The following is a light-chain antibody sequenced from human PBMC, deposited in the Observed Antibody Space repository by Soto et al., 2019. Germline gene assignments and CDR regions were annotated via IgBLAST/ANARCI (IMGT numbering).Light chain of an antibody. CDR2: EVT. CDR1: SSDVGVSTY. J-gene: IGLJ2*01. Sequence: QSALTQPASVSGSPGQSITISCTGTSSDVGVSTYVSWYQQHPGKAPKLMIYEVTNRPSGVSSRFSGTKSGNTASLTISGLQTEDEADYYCSSYTTSSTLYVVFGGGTQLTVL. CDR3: SSYTTSSTLYVV. V-gene: IGLV2-14*01.